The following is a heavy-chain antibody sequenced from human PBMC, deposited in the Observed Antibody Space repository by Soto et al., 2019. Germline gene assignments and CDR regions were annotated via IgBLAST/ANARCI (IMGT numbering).Heavy chain of an antibody. CDR2: INSDGSST. D-gene: IGHD2-2*01. J-gene: IGHJ6*03. Sequence: QLGGSLRLSCAASGFTFSSCWMHWVRQAPGKGLVWVSRINSDGSSTSYADSVKGRFTISRDNAKNTLYLQMNSLRAEDTAVYYCAREPANLLTQVGGGYMDVWGKGTTVTVSS. V-gene: IGHV3-74*01. CDR3: AREPANLLTQVGGGYMDV. CDR1: GFTFSSCW.